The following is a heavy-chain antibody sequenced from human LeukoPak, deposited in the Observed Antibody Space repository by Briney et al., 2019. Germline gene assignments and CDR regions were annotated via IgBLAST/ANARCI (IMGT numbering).Heavy chain of an antibody. CDR1: RFTFSSYA. CDR3: AKVIRSTGWYVGD. CDR2: ITASGNTA. J-gene: IGHJ4*02. V-gene: IGHV3-23*01. D-gene: IGHD6-19*01. Sequence: PGGSLRLSCAASRFTFSSYAMSWVRQAPGKGLEWVSGITASGNTAFYADSVKGRFTISRDNSKNTLYLQLNSLRAEDTAIYYCAKVIRSTGWYVGDWGQGTLVTVSS.